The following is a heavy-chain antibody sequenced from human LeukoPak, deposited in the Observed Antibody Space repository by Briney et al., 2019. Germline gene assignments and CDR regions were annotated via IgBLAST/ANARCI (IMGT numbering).Heavy chain of an antibody. V-gene: IGHV4-39*07. CDR2: IYYSGST. J-gene: IGHJ5*02. D-gene: IGHD3-3*01. Sequence: SETLSLTCTVSGGSISSSSYCWGWIRQPPGKGLEWIGSIYYSGSTYYNPSLKSRVTISVDTSKNQFSLKLSSVTAADTAVYYCARDLFGFGSTYLDWFDPWGQGTLVTVSS. CDR1: GGSISSSSYC. CDR3: ARDLFGFGSTYLDWFDP.